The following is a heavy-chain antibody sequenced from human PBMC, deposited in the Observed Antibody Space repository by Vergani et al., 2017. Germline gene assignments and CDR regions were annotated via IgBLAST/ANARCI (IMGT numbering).Heavy chain of an antibody. CDR1: GFSFRNAW. CDR2: IKSTFDRGTT. V-gene: IGHV3-15*07. Sequence: EVQLVESGGGIVKPGGSLRLSCVASGFSFRNAWMNWVRRTPGKGLEWVGRIKSTFDRGTTDYAAAVKGRFTISRDDSKNTLFLQMNGLKTEDIGVYYCTTDXRYCGDGSCYWLRDHHHYGMDVWGQGTTVTVSS. J-gene: IGHJ6*02. D-gene: IGHD2-21*01. CDR3: TTDXRYCGDGSCYWLRDHHHYGMDV.